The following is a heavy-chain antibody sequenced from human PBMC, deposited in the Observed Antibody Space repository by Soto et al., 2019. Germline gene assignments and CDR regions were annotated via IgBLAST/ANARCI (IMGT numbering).Heavy chain of an antibody. J-gene: IGHJ4*02. Sequence: QVQLVQSGPEVKKPGASVKVSCKASGYTFTNYGFNWVRQAPGQGLEWMGWISAYNGHTKYSQIFQARVIMTTDTSTSTAYMELRSLTSDDTAVYYCAREWAGTNPLDYWGQGTLVTVSS. CDR1: GYTFTNYG. V-gene: IGHV1-18*01. CDR2: ISAYNGHT. CDR3: AREWAGTNPLDY. D-gene: IGHD1-26*01.